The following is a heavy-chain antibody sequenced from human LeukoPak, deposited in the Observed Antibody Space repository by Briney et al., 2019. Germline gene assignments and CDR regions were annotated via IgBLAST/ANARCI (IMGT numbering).Heavy chain of an antibody. CDR1: GYTFTGYY. CDR3: AREEGAYYAFDY. V-gene: IGHV1-2*02. Sequence: ASVKVSCKASGYTFTGYYMHWVRQAPGQGLEWMGWINPNSGGTNYAQKFQGRVTMTRDTSISTAYMELSRLRSDDTAVYYCAREEGAYYAFDYWGQGTPVTVSS. J-gene: IGHJ4*02. D-gene: IGHD1-26*01. CDR2: INPNSGGT.